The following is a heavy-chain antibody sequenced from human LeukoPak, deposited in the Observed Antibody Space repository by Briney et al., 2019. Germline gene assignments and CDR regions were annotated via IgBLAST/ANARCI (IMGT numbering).Heavy chain of an antibody. J-gene: IGHJ3*02. D-gene: IGHD3-9*01. Sequence: GESLKISCKGSGYSFTSYWIGWVRQMPGKGLEWMGIIYPGDSDTRYSPSFQGQVTISADKSISTAYLQWSSLKASDTAMYYCARHRVDILTGHDAFDIWGQGTMVTVSS. V-gene: IGHV5-51*01. CDR1: GYSFTSYW. CDR2: IYPGDSDT. CDR3: ARHRVDILTGHDAFDI.